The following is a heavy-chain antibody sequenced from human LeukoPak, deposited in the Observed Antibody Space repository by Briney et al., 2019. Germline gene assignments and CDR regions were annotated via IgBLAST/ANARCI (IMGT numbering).Heavy chain of an antibody. CDR3: ARYSSSWYPYYYYGMDV. D-gene: IGHD6-13*01. CDR2: INPNSGGT. CDR1: GYTFTGYY. J-gene: IGHJ6*02. V-gene: IGHV1-2*02. Sequence: EASVNVSCKASGYTFTGYYMHWVRQAPGQGLEWMGWINPNSGGTNYAQKFQGRVTMTRDTSISTAYMELSRLRSDDTAVYYCARYSSSWYPYYYYGMDVWGQGTTVTVSS.